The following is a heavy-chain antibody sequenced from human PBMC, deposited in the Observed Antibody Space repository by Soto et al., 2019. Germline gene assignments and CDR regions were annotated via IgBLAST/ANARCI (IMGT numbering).Heavy chain of an antibody. V-gene: IGHV3-23*01. CDR3: ARHQDSSTWYIYPIDY. J-gene: IGHJ4*02. Sequence: GGSLRLSCAASVFTFTNFVMSWVRQAPGKGLEWVLAISGSGGSTFYADSVKGRFTISRDNSKNSLFLQMNSLRAEDTAVYYCARHQDSSTWYIYPIDYWGQGTLVTVSS. CDR1: VFTFTNFV. CDR2: ISGSGGST. D-gene: IGHD6-13*01.